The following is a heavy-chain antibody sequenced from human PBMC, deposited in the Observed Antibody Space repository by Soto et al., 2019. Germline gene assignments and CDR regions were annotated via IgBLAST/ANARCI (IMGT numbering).Heavy chain of an antibody. CDR3: GRDSYGVESYYYGMDV. J-gene: IGHJ6*02. CDR1: GFTFSSYG. Sequence: GGSLRLSCAASGFTFSSYGMHWVRRAPGKGLEWVAAIWFDGSKTYYGDSVKGRFTFSRDNSKNTLYLQMNSLRVEDTAVYYCGRDSYGVESYYYGMDVWGQGTTVTVSS. D-gene: IGHD3-3*01. CDR2: IWFDGSKT. V-gene: IGHV3-33*01.